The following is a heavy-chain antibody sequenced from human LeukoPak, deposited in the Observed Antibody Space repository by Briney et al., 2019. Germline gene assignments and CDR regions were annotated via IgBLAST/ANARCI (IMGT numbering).Heavy chain of an antibody. CDR3: ASVDYGDY. CDR2: VNAANGNT. Sequence: EWMGWVNAANGNTRYSQKFQGRVTFTRDTSASTAYMELSSLRSEDTALYYCASVDYGDYWGQGTLVTVSS. V-gene: IGHV1-3*01. J-gene: IGHJ4*02.